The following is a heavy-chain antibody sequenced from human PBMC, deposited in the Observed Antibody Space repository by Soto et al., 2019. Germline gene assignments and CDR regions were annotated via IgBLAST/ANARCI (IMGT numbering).Heavy chain of an antibody. CDR3: ATGYCSGGSCPVSMDV. Sequence: GASVKVSCKASGLTFTSSARHWVRQAPGKGLEWMGGFDPEDGETIYAQKLQGRVTMTEDTSTDTAYMELSSLRSEDTAVYYCATGYCSGGSCPVSMDVWGKGTTVTVSS. D-gene: IGHD2-15*01. CDR1: GLTFTSSA. V-gene: IGHV1-24*01. CDR2: FDPEDGET. J-gene: IGHJ6*04.